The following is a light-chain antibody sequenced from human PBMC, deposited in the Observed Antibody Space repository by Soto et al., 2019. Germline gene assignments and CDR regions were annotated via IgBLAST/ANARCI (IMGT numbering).Light chain of an antibody. V-gene: IGKV3-20*01. Sequence: MVLTQSPGTLSLSPGERAILSGRARQSVSSSSLAWYQQKPGQAPRLLIYGASSRPTGIPDGFSGSGSGTDFTLPIGRLEPEDFAVYYCQQYVTSPPWTFGQGTKVEIK. CDR3: QQYVTSPPWT. CDR1: QSVSSSS. CDR2: GAS. J-gene: IGKJ1*01.